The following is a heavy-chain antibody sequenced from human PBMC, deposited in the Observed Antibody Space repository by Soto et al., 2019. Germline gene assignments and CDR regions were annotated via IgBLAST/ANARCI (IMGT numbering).Heavy chain of an antibody. D-gene: IGHD1-20*01. CDR3: ARSRALSITPFFDY. Sequence: GGSLRLSCAASGFTFSSYSMNWVRQAPGKGLEWVSYISSSSSTIYYAESVKGRFTISRDNAKNSLYLQMNSLRAEDTAVFYCARSRALSITPFFDYWGHGTLVTVSS. CDR1: GFTFSSYS. J-gene: IGHJ4*01. V-gene: IGHV3-48*01. CDR2: ISSSSSTI.